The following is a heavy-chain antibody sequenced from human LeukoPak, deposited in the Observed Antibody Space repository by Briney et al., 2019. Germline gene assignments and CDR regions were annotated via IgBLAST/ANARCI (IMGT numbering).Heavy chain of an antibody. Sequence: SSETLSLTCTVSGGSISSYYWSGIRQPPGKGLEWIGYLYYSGSTNYNPSLKSRVTISVDTSKNQFSLKLSSVTAADTAVYYCARASRVYYDSSGYYSVGFDYWGQGTLVTVSS. CDR2: LYYSGST. J-gene: IGHJ4*02. D-gene: IGHD3-22*01. CDR1: GGSISSYY. V-gene: IGHV4-59*01. CDR3: ARASRVYYDSSGYYSVGFDY.